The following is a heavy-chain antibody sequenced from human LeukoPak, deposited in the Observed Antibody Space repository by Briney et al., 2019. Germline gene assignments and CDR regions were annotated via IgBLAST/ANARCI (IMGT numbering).Heavy chain of an antibody. V-gene: IGHV1-3*01. J-gene: IGHJ6*02. CDR2: INAGNGNT. D-gene: IGHD3-3*01. Sequence: ASVKVSCKASGYTFTSYAMHWVRQAPGQRLEWMGWINAGNGNTKYSQKFQGRVTITRDTSASTAYMELSSLRSEDTAVYYCARDLREADFWSGYYATYYYYGMDVWGQGTTVTVSS. CDR1: GYTFTSYA. CDR3: ARDLREADFWSGYYATYYYYGMDV.